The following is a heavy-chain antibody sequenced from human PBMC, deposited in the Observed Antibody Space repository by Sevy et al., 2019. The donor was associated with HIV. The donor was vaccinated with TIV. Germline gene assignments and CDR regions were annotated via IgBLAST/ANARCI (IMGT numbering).Heavy chain of an antibody. V-gene: IGHV4-34*01. Sequence: SETLSLTCAVYGGSFSGYYWSWIRQPPWKGLEWIGEINHSGSTNYNPSLKSRVTISVDTSKNQFSLKLSSVTAADTAVYYCARAGYCSSTSCLDYFDYWGQGTLVTVSS. CDR2: INHSGST. D-gene: IGHD2-2*01. J-gene: IGHJ4*02. CDR1: GGSFSGYY. CDR3: ARAGYCSSTSCLDYFDY.